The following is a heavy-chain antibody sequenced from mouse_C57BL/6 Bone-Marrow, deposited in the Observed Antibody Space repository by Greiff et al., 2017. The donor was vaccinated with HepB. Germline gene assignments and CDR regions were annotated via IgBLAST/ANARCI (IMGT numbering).Heavy chain of an antibody. J-gene: IGHJ3*01. Sequence: VQLQQPGAELVRPGASVKLSCTASGYNINDYYMHWVKQRPGQGLEWIGCIDPENGGTDYTAKFQGKATMTADTSSNTAYLQLSSLTSEDSAVYYCTRSGSNYVLDYWGQGTLVTVSA. CDR3: TRSGSNYVLDY. CDR2: IDPENGGT. CDR1: GYNINDYY. V-gene: IGHV14-4*01. D-gene: IGHD2-5*01.